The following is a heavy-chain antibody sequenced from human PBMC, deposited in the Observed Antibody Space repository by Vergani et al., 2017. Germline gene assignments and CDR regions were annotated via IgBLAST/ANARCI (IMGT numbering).Heavy chain of an antibody. CDR1: GFTFSSYS. Sequence: EVQLVESGGGLVQPGGSLRLSCAASGFTFSSYSMNWVRQAPGKGLEWVSYISSSSSTIYYADSVKGRFTISRDNAKNSLYLQMNSLRDEDTAVYYCARDQQWLGGRRYYYGMDVWGQGTTVTVSS. D-gene: IGHD6-19*01. J-gene: IGHJ6*02. CDR3: ARDQQWLGGRRYYYGMDV. CDR2: ISSSSSTI. V-gene: IGHV3-48*02.